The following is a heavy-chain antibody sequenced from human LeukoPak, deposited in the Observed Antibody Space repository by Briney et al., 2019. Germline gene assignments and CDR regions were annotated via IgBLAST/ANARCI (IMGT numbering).Heavy chain of an antibody. CDR2: ISAYNGNT. V-gene: IGHV1-18*04. J-gene: IGHJ4*02. CDR1: GYTFTSYG. D-gene: IGHD3-9*01. CDR3: ARDGYYDILTGYYDPKFDY. Sequence: ASVKVSCKASGYTFTSYGISWVRQAPGQGLERMGWISAYNGNTNYAQKLQGRVTMTTDTSTSTAYMELRSLRSDDTAVYYCARDGYYDILTGYYDPKFDYWGQGTLVTVSS.